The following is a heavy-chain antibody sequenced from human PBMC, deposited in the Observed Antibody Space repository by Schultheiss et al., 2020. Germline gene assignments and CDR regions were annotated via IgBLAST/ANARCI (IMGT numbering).Heavy chain of an antibody. CDR1: GYTFSNYG. CDR3: ARTTLSGWYLSY. Sequence: ASVKVSCRASGYTFSNYGITWVRQAPGQGLEWMGWISAYNGNTNYAQKLQGRVTMTTDTSTSTAYMELRSLRSDDTAVYYCARTTLSGWYLSYWGQGTLVTVSS. CDR2: ISAYNGNT. V-gene: IGHV1-18*01. D-gene: IGHD6-19*01. J-gene: IGHJ4*02.